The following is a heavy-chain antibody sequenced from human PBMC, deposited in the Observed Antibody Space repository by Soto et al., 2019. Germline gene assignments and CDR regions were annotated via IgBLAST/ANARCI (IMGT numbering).Heavy chain of an antibody. V-gene: IGHV3-74*01. J-gene: IGHJ4*02. CDR2: INSDGSST. Sequence: AGGSLRLSCAASGFTFSSYWMHWVRQAPGKGLVWVSRINSDGSSTSYADSVKGRFTISRDNAKNTLYLQMNSLRAEDTAVYYCARVRRGVGRDYFDYWGQGTLVTVSS. CDR3: ARVRRGVGRDYFDY. CDR1: GFTFSSYW. D-gene: IGHD3-10*01.